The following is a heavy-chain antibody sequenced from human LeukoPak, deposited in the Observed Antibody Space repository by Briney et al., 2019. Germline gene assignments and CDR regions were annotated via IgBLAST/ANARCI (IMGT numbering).Heavy chain of an antibody. J-gene: IGHJ4*02. D-gene: IGHD3-10*01. CDR2: ISYSGST. CDR3: ASWGLVRGVIDY. Sequence: SETLSLTCTVSGGSFSYYHWCWIRQSPEKGLEWIGYISYSGSTNYNPSLTSRVTISVDTSKNQFSLKLSSVTAADTAVYYCASWGLVRGVIDYWGQGTLVTVSS. V-gene: IGHV4-59*08. CDR1: GGSFSYYH.